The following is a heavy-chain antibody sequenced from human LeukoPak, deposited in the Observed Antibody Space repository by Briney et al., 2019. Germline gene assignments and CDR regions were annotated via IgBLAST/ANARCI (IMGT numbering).Heavy chain of an antibody. CDR2: IYYSGST. CDR1: GGSISSSNYY. J-gene: IGHJ4*02. V-gene: IGHV4-39*07. D-gene: IGHD1-1*01. Sequence: SETLSLTCTVSGGSISSSNYYWGWIRQPPGKGLEWIGSIYYSGSTYYNSSLKSRVTISVDTSKNQFSLKLSSVTAADTAVYYCARTETTYYFDYWGQGTLVTVSS. CDR3: ARTETTYYFDY.